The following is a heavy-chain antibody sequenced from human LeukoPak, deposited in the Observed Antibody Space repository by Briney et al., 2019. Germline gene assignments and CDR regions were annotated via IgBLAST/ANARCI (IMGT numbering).Heavy chain of an antibody. J-gene: IGHJ4*02. CDR1: GGSISSYY. D-gene: IGHD3-22*01. V-gene: IGHV4-59*01. CDR2: IYYSGST. Sequence: SETLSLTCTVSGGSISSYYWSWIRQPPGKGLEWIGYIYYSGSTNYNPSLKGRVTISVDTSKNQFSLKLSSVTAADTAVYYCARAPKYYYDSSGYTYFDYWGQGTLVTVSS. CDR3: ARAPKYYYDSSGYTYFDY.